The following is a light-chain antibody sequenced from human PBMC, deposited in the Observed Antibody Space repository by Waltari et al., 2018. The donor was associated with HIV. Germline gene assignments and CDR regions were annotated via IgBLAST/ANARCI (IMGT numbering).Light chain of an antibody. CDR1: NLGDKY. CDR2: ADT. J-gene: IGLJ3*02. V-gene: IGLV3-1*01. Sequence: SYEVTQPPSLSVSPGQTASITCSGDNLGDKYACWYQHKPGQSPILVIYADTKRPPGIPERFSASNSGNTATLTITGTQAMDEADYYCQAWDSTTRVFGGGTKLTVL. CDR3: QAWDSTTRV.